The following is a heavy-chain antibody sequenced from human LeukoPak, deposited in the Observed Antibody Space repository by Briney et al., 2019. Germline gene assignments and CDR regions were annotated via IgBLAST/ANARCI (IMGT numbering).Heavy chain of an antibody. Sequence: ASVKVSCKASGYTFTSYDINWVRQATGQGLEWMGWMNPNSGNTGYAQKLQGRVTMTRNTSISTAYMELSSLRSEDTAVYYCAGRPGIAVADNWFDPWGQGTLVTVSS. D-gene: IGHD6-19*01. CDR1: GYTFTSYD. V-gene: IGHV1-8*01. J-gene: IGHJ5*02. CDR2: MNPNSGNT. CDR3: AGRPGIAVADNWFDP.